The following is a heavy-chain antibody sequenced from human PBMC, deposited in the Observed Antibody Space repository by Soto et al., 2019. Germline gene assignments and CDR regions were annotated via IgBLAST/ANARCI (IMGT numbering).Heavy chain of an antibody. CDR1: GYTFTSYA. Sequence: ASVKVSCKACGYTFTSYAMHWVRQAPGQGLEWMGWISAYNGNTNYAQKLQGRVTMTTDTSTSTAYMELRSLRSDDTAVYYCARDGVPYDILTGYYGSWFDPWGQGTLVTVSS. J-gene: IGHJ5*02. CDR3: ARDGVPYDILTGYYGSWFDP. CDR2: ISAYNGNT. V-gene: IGHV1-18*01. D-gene: IGHD3-9*01.